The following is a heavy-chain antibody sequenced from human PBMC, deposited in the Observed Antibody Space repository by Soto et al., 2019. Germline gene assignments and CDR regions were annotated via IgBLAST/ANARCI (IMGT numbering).Heavy chain of an antibody. J-gene: IGHJ4*02. CDR3: GRGGWGDSCGCDY. CDR2: ITSSSDNT. D-gene: IGHD3-22*01. V-gene: IGHV3-23*01. Sequence: EVQLLESGGDLVQPGGSLRLSCAASGFIFTNHAITWVRQAPGEGLEWVSTITSSSDNTYYADSVRGRFTISRDNSKNTLYLQMNSLRVEDTAVYYCGRGGWGDSCGCDYWGQGALVTVSS. CDR1: GFIFTNHA.